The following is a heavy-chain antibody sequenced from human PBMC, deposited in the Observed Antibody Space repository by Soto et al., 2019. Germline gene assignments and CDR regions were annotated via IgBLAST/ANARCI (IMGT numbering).Heavy chain of an antibody. CDR1: GFTFSSYG. Sequence: QVQLVESGGGMVQPGRSLRLSCAASGFTFSSYGMHWVRQAPGKGLEWVPVIWYDGSNKYYADSVKGRFTISRDNSKNTLYLQMNSLRAEDTAVYYCAGGYSGSYYYYGMDVWGQGTTVTVSS. V-gene: IGHV3-33*01. CDR3: AGGYSGSYYYYGMDV. D-gene: IGHD1-26*01. J-gene: IGHJ6*02. CDR2: IWYDGSNK.